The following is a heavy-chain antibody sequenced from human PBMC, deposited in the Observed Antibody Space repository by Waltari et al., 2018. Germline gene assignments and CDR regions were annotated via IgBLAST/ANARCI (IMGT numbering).Heavy chain of an antibody. Sequence: EVQLVQSVAQVKKPGESLRISCKGSGYSFTSYWISWVRQMPGKGLEWMGRIDPTDSYSNYSPSFQGHVTISADKSITTAYLQWSSLKASDTAMYYCARHGRGYSSSLDYWGQGTLVTVSS. J-gene: IGHJ4*02. V-gene: IGHV5-10-1*03. CDR2: IDPTDSYS. CDR3: ARHGRGYSSSLDY. CDR1: GYSFTSYW. D-gene: IGHD6-13*01.